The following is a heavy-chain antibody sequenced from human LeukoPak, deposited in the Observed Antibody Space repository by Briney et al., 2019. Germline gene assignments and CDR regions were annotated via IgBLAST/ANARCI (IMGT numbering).Heavy chain of an antibody. CDR2: LYYSGST. CDR1: GGSVSSGSYY. CDR3: ARDVLR. V-gene: IGHV4-61*01. Sequence: NPSETLSLTCTVSGGSVSSGSYYWSWIRQPPGKGLEWIGYLYYSGSTNYNPSLKSRVTISVDTSKNQFSLNLTSVTAADTAVYYCARDVLRWGQGTLVTVSS. J-gene: IGHJ4*02.